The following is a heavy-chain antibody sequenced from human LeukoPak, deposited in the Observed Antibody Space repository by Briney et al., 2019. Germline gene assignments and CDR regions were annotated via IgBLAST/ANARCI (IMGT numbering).Heavy chain of an antibody. CDR2: IKSKTDGGTT. CDR1: GFTFSNAW. Sequence: GGSLRLSCATSGFTFSNAWMSWARQAPGKGLEWVGRIKSKTDGGTTDYPAPVKGRFTISRDDSNHMVYLQMNSLKTEDTALYYCTTDEWSWGQGTLVTVSS. CDR3: TTDEWS. J-gene: IGHJ5*02. D-gene: IGHD3-3*01. V-gene: IGHV3-15*01.